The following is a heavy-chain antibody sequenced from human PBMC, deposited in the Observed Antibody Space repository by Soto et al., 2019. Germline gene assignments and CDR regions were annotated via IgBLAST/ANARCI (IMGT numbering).Heavy chain of an antibody. V-gene: IGHV1-69*02. J-gene: IGHJ4*02. CDR2: INPIVSMS. Sequence: QVQLVQSGTEVKKPGSSVKVSCKASGDTFSFYTINWVRQAPGLGLEWVGRINPIVSMSNYAQKFQGRVSMTGDKSTRTAYMELRSLRSDDTAMYFCAASYGSGYRAFDYWGQGALVIVSS. D-gene: IGHD3-10*01. CDR1: GDTFSFYT. CDR3: AASYGSGYRAFDY.